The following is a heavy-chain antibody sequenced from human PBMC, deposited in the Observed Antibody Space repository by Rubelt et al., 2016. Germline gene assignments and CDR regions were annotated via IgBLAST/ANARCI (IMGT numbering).Heavy chain of an antibody. CDR2: IIPILGIA. Sequence: QVQLVQSGAEVKKPGSSVKVSCKASGGTFSSYAISWVRQAPGQGLEWMGMIIPILGIALYAQQFQGRVTITADKSTSTAYMELSSLRSEDTAVYYCARAVRVGQLSWDYWGQGSLVTVSS. CDR3: ARAVRVGQLSWDY. J-gene: IGHJ4*02. V-gene: IGHV1-69*04. CDR1: GGTFSSYA. D-gene: IGHD3-16*02.